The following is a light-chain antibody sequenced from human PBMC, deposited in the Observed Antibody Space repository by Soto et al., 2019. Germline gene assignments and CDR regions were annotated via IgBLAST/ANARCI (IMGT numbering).Light chain of an antibody. CDR3: QQLKSYPRT. Sequence: DIQLTQSPSVLSASVGDRVTITCRASQGINSYLAWYQQKPGKVPKLLIYAPSTLHSGVPSSFSGSAPGTEFPPPITTLQPEDFASYYFQQLKSYPRTLGQGTRWKSN. CDR1: QGINSY. J-gene: IGKJ1*01. CDR2: APS. V-gene: IGKV1-9*01.